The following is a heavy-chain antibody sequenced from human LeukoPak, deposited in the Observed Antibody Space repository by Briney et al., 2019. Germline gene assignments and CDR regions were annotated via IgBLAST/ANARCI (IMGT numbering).Heavy chain of an antibody. Sequence: PGGSLRLSCAASGFTFSSNAMSWVRQAPGKGLEWVSAISGSGGSTYYADSVKGRFTISRDNSKSTLNLQMNSLRVEDTAVYYCAKGRYCDSTTCAYHGLDVWGQGTTVTVSS. J-gene: IGHJ6*02. D-gene: IGHD2-2*01. CDR3: AKGRYCDSTTCAYHGLDV. V-gene: IGHV3-23*01. CDR1: GFTFSSNA. CDR2: ISGSGGST.